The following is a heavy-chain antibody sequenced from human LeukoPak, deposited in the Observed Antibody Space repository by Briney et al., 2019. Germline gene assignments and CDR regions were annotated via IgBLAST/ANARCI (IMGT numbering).Heavy chain of an antibody. D-gene: IGHD2-21*02. Sequence: PGRSLRLSCAASGFTFSSYGMHWVRQAPGKGLEWVAVISYDGSNKYYADSVKGRFTISRDNSKNTLYLQMNSLRAEDTAVYYCAKESPVVTLADYWGQGTLVTVSS. CDR1: GFTFSSYG. CDR2: ISYDGSNK. J-gene: IGHJ4*02. CDR3: AKESPVVTLADY. V-gene: IGHV3-30*18.